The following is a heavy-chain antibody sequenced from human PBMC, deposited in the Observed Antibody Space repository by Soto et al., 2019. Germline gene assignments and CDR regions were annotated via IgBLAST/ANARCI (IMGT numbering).Heavy chain of an antibody. D-gene: IGHD6-13*01. CDR1: GGSISGDY. CDR3: ARGARGAGSFDY. CDR2: IYYTGST. Sequence: SETLSLTCTVSGGSISGDYWKWIRQPPGKRLEWIGYIYYTGSTNYNPSLKSRVTMSVDTSKNQFSLKLSSVTAADTAVYYCARGARGAGSFDYWGQGIQVTVSS. J-gene: IGHJ4*02. V-gene: IGHV4-59*01.